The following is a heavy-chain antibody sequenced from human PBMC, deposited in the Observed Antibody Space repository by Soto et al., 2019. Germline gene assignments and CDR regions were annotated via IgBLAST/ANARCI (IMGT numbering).Heavy chain of an antibody. CDR2: INPSADTT. D-gene: IGHD6-13*01. V-gene: IGHV1-46*01. CDR1: GYSVARYF. J-gene: IGHJ6*02. CDR3: PRGGSSPVFCNYCGLGV. Sequence: ASVKVSCKASGYSVARYFMHWVRQAPGQGVKWLGVINPSADTTKYAQEFQGRVTMTWDTSAETVVMGVTSLRSADTAIYSCPRGGSSPVFCNYCGLGVYGQETTCTVSS.